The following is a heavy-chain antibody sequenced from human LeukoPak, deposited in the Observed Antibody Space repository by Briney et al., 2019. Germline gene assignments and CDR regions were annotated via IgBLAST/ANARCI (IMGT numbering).Heavy chain of an antibody. Sequence: ASVKVSCKAPGNTFAGHNIHWMRQAPGQGLELMGWINPDTGGTNYAQKFQGRVTMTRDTSISTAYMELSRLRSDDTAVYYCARELGYCSSNSCSGRFDPWGQGTLVTVSS. V-gene: IGHV1-2*02. CDR1: GNTFAGHN. J-gene: IGHJ5*02. CDR2: INPDTGGT. D-gene: IGHD2-2*01. CDR3: ARELGYCSSNSCSGRFDP.